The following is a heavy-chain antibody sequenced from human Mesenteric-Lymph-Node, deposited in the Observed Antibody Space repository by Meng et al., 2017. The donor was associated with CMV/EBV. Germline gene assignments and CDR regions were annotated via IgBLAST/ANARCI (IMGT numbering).Heavy chain of an antibody. CDR3: ARGGLKGSSGYYQYYFDY. CDR2: INPSGGST. D-gene: IGHD3-22*01. CDR1: GYTFTSYY. Sequence: ASVKVSCKASGYTFTSYYMHWVRQAPGQGPEWMGIINPSGGSTSYAQKFQGRVTMTRDTSTSTVYMELSSLRSEDTAVYYCARGGLKGSSGYYQYYFDYWGQGTLVTVSS. J-gene: IGHJ4*02. V-gene: IGHV1-46*01.